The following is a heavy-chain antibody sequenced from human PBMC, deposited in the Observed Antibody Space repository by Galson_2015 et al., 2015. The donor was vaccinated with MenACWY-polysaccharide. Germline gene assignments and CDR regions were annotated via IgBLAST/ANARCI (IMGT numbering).Heavy chain of an antibody. CDR3: ARGRRDTAVAAPAAVLLDY. CDR2: MNPTSGTT. CDR1: GYTFSSYD. V-gene: IGHV1-8*01. Sequence: SVKVSCKASGYTFSSYDTTWVRQAPGKRFGGRGWMNPTSGTTGYAKRFQGRVTMTRNTSISQAYMALSSLTSEDTAVYYCARGRRDTAVAAPAAVLLDYWGQGILVTVSS. D-gene: IGHD6-19*01. J-gene: IGHJ4*02.